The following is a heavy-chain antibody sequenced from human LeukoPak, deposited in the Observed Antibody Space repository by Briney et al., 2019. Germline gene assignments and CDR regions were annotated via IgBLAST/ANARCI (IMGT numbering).Heavy chain of an antibody. V-gene: IGHV4-39*07. CDR3: ATTTARYCNSATCYYNCFDP. CDR2: ISYSGSA. Sequence: SETLSLTCTVSGGSISSSSYYWGWIRQPPGKGLEWIGTISYSGSAYYNPSLKSRVAISVDTSKNQFSLKLTSVTAADTAVYYCATTTARYCNSATCYYNCFDPWGQGTTVTVSS. D-gene: IGHD2-2*01. J-gene: IGHJ5*02. CDR1: GGSISSSSYY.